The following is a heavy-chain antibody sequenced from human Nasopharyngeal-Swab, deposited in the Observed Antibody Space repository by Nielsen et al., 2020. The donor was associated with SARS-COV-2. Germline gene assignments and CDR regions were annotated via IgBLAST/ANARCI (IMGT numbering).Heavy chain of an antibody. V-gene: IGHV3-30*02. CDR2: IRYDGSNK. D-gene: IGHD2-2*01. CDR1: GFTFSSYG. Sequence: GESLKISCAASGFTFSSYGMNWVRQAPGKGLEWVAFIRYDGSNKYYADSVRVRFTISRDNSKNTLYLQMNSLRAEDTAVYYCAKDMTAKYCSSTSCQREDAFDIWGQGTMVTVSS. J-gene: IGHJ3*02. CDR3: AKDMTAKYCSSTSCQREDAFDI.